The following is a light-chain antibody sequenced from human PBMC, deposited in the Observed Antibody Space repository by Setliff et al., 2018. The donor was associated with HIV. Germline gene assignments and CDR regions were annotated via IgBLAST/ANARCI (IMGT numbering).Light chain of an antibody. J-gene: IGLJ1*01. CDR1: SSDVGGYNY. V-gene: IGLV2-11*01. CDR3: CSYAGSYAFV. Sequence: QPRSVSGTPGQSVTISCTGTSSDVGGYNYVSWYQQHPGKAPKLMIYDVSKRPSGVPDRFSGSKSGNTASLTISGLQAEDEADYYCCSYAGSYAFVFGTGTKVTVL. CDR2: DVS.